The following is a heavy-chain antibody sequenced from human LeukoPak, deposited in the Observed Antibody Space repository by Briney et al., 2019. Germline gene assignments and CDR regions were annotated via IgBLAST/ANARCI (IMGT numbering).Heavy chain of an antibody. Sequence: GASVTVSCKASGYTFTGYYMHWVRQAPGQGLEWMGWINPNSGGTNYAQKFQGSVTMTRDTSISAVYMELSRLRSDDTAVYYCARDGTGVYNLVQYWGQGTLVTVSS. D-gene: IGHD5-24*01. CDR2: INPNSGGT. CDR3: ARDGTGVYNLVQY. CDR1: GYTFTGYY. J-gene: IGHJ4*02. V-gene: IGHV1-2*02.